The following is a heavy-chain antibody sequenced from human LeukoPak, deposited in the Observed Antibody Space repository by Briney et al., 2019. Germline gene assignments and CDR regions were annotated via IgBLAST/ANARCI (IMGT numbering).Heavy chain of an antibody. CDR2: INPNSGGT. CDR1: GYTFTGYY. Sequence: ASVKVSCKASGYTFTGYYMHWVRQAPGQGLEWMGWINPNSGGTNYAQKFQGRVTMTRDTSISTAYMELSSLRSEDTAVYYCARGRPRQSSGWSPWGQGTLVTVSS. J-gene: IGHJ5*02. CDR3: ARGRPRQSSGWSP. V-gene: IGHV1-2*02. D-gene: IGHD6-19*01.